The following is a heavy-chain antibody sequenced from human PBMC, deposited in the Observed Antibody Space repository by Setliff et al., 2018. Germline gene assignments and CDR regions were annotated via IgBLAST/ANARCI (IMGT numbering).Heavy chain of an antibody. CDR1: GYTFTSYG. V-gene: IGHV1-18*01. CDR3: ARVVGSGGNGGHWYFDL. Sequence: ASVKVSCKAPGYTFTSYGISWVRQAPGQGLEWMGWISAYNGNTNYAQKLQGRVTMTTDTSTSTAYMELRSLRSDDTAVYYCARVVGSGGNGGHWYFDLWGRGTLVTVSS. CDR2: ISAYNGNT. J-gene: IGHJ2*01. D-gene: IGHD2-15*01.